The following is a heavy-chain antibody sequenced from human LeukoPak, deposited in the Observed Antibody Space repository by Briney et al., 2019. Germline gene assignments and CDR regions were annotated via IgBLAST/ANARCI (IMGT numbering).Heavy chain of an antibody. CDR3: ARNSSTH. D-gene: IGHD6-6*01. Sequence: SETLSLTCAVYGGSFSGCYWSWIRQPPGKGLEWIGEINHSGSINYNPSLKSRVTISLDTSKNQFSLKLSSVTAADTAVYYCARNSSTHWGQGTLVTVSS. CDR1: GGSFSGCY. J-gene: IGHJ4*02. CDR2: INHSGSI. V-gene: IGHV4-34*01.